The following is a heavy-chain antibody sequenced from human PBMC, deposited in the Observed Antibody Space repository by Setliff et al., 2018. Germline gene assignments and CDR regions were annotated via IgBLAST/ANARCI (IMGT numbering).Heavy chain of an antibody. CDR1: GYTFTAYY. D-gene: IGHD2-21*02. J-gene: IGHJ6*03. CDR3: ARASRFGTAIYKGDYYMDV. Sequence: ASVKVSCKASGYTFTAYYIHWVRQAPGQGLEWMGWINPNAGNPSYAQGFTGRFVFSLDTSVTTAYLQISSLKAEDTAVYYCARASRFGTAIYKGDYYMDVWGNGTTVTVSS. V-gene: IGHV7-4-1*02. CDR2: INPNAGNP.